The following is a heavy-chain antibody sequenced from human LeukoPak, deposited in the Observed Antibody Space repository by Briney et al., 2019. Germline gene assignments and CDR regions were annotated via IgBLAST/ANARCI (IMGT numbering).Heavy chain of an antibody. D-gene: IGHD6-13*01. CDR3: ARGPTTSNSWYDY. J-gene: IGHJ4*02. Sequence: SETLSLTCTVSGGSISSGDYYWSWIRQPPGKGLEWIGEINHSGSTNYNPSLKSRVTISVDTSKNQFSLKLSSVTAADTAVYYCARGPTTSNSWYDYWGQGTLVTVSS. CDR1: GGSISSGDYY. CDR2: INHSGST. V-gene: IGHV4-39*07.